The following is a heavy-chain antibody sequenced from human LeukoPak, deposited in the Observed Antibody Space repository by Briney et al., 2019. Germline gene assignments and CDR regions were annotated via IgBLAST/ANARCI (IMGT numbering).Heavy chain of an antibody. CDR3: ARSGYYAQWAFAI. J-gene: IGHJ3*02. D-gene: IGHD3-22*01. CDR1: GFTFSSYW. CDR2: IKQDGGGK. V-gene: IGHV3-7*03. Sequence: GGSLRLSCAASGFTFSSYWMSWVRQAPGKGLEWVANIKQDGGGKYYVDSVKGRFTISRANDKNSMYLQLNRLRPEATAVYYCARSGYYAQWAFAIWGQGAMCSVSS.